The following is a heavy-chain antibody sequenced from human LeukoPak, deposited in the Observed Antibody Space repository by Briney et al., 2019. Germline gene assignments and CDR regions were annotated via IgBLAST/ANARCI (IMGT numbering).Heavy chain of an antibody. CDR1: GFTFSSYS. Sequence: GGSLRLSCAASGFTFSSYSMDWVRQAPGKGLEWVSAISGSGGSTYYADSVKGRFTISRDNSKNTLYLQMNSLRAEDTAVYYCAKTRGELLLWFDPWGQGTLVTVSS. CDR2: ISGSGGST. V-gene: IGHV3-23*01. CDR3: AKTRGELLLWFDP. D-gene: IGHD1-26*01. J-gene: IGHJ5*02.